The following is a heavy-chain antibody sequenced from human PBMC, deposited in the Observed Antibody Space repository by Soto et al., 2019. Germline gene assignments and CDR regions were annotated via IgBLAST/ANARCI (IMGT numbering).Heavy chain of an antibody. CDR2: INWNSGSI. D-gene: IGHD2-15*01. Sequence: PGGSLRLSCAASGFSFSSYSMNWVRQAPGKGLEWVSGINWNSGSIGYADSVKGRFTISRDTSENTLYLQMNSLGAEDTAAYYCAPHVSCSGGSCQYDAFAIRGQGTMVTVSS. J-gene: IGHJ3*02. V-gene: IGHV3-23*01. CDR3: APHVSCSGGSCQYDAFAI. CDR1: GFSFSSYS.